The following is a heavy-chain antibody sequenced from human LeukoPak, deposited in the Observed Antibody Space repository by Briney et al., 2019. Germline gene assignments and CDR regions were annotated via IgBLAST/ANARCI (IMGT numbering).Heavy chain of an antibody. CDR3: AKSQNPYYYDSSGPALVFDY. CDR2: ISGSGGST. Sequence: GGSLRLSCAASGFTFSSYAMSRVRQAPGKGLEWVSAISGSGGSTYYADSVKGRFTISRDNSKNTLYLQMNSLRAEDTAVYYCAKSQNPYYYDSSGPALVFDYWGQGTLVTVSS. CDR1: GFTFSSYA. J-gene: IGHJ4*02. D-gene: IGHD3-22*01. V-gene: IGHV3-23*01.